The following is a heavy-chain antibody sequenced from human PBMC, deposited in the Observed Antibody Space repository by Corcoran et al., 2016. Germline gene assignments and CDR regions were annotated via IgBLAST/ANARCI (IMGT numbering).Heavy chain of an antibody. J-gene: IGHJ4*02. CDR3: ARHPYYYDSSGYYWLY. CDR2: IDPSDSYT. V-gene: IGHV5-10-1*03. D-gene: IGHD3-22*01. CDR1: GYSFTSYW. Sequence: EVQLVQSGAEVKKPGASLRISCKGSGYSFTSYWISWVRQMPGKGLEWKGRIDPSDSYTNYSPSFQGHVTISADKSISTAYLQWSSLKASDTAMYYFARHPYYYDSSGYYWLYWGQGTLVTVSS.